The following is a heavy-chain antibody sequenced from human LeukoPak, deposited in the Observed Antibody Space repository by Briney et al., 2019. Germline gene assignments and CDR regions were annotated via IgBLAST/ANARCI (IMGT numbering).Heavy chain of an antibody. CDR1: GYTFTGYY. CDR3: ARDSTVTSWFDP. J-gene: IGHJ5*02. D-gene: IGHD4-17*01. CDR2: INPNSGGT. V-gene: IGHV1-2*02. Sequence: ASVKVSCKASGYTFTGYYMHWVRQAPGQALEWMGWINPNSGGTNYAQKFQGRVTMTRDTSISTAYMELSRLRSDDTAVYYCARDSTVTSWFDPWGQGTLVTVSS.